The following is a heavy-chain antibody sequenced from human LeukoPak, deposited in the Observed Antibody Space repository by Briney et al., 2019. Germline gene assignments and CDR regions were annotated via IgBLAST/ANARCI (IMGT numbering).Heavy chain of an antibody. Sequence: GGSLRLSCAASGFTFSSYWVSWVRQAPGKGLEWVANIKQDGSEKYYVDSVKGRFTISRDNAKNSLYLQMNSLRAGDTAVYYCARSPPRGREGYWGQGTLVTVSS. CDR1: GFTFSSYW. J-gene: IGHJ4*02. CDR3: ARSPPRGREGY. V-gene: IGHV3-7*03. CDR2: IKQDGSEK. D-gene: IGHD5-24*01.